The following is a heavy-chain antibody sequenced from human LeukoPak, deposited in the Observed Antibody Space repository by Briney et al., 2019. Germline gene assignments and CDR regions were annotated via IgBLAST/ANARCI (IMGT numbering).Heavy chain of an antibody. CDR1: GFTFSSYW. J-gene: IGHJ4*02. CDR2: IQTDGSST. D-gene: IGHD2-2*01. Sequence: PGGSLRLSCAASGFTFSSYWMHWVRQAPGKGLVWVSRIQTDGSSTNYADSVKGRFTISRDNSKNSLYLQMNSLRTEDTALYYCAKGVVPAAPFDYWGQGTLVTVSS. CDR3: AKGVVPAAPFDY. V-gene: IGHV3-74*01.